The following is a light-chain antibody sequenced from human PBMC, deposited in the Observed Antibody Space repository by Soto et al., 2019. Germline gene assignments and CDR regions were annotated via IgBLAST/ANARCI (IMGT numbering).Light chain of an antibody. CDR2: DVT. J-gene: IGLJ1*01. V-gene: IGLV2-14*01. CDR3: NSYTSSSTLDV. Sequence: QSALTHPASVSGFPGQSITISCTGISSDYGTYNYVSWYQQHPGKAPKLMIYDVTSRPSGVSNRFSGSKSGNTASLTISGLQAEDEADYYCNSYTSSSTLDVFGTGTKLTVL. CDR1: SSDYGTYNY.